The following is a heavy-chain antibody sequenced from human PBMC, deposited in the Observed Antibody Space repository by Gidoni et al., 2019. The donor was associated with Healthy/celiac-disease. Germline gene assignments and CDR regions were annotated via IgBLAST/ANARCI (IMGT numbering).Heavy chain of an antibody. J-gene: IGHJ6*02. V-gene: IGHV3-30-3*01. CDR1: GSTFRRHA. CDR3: ARDPIPNVVPAAALYYYYYGMDV. CDR2: ISYDGSNT. D-gene: IGHD2-2*01. Sequence: QLQLLEYGCGVVQPGRSMRLSCAAAGSTFRRHAMNGVSQAPGKGLEWLAVISYDGSNTYYAASVKGRFTISRDNSKNTLYLQMNSLRAEDTAVYYCARDPIPNVVPAAALYYYYYGMDVWGQGTTVTVSS.